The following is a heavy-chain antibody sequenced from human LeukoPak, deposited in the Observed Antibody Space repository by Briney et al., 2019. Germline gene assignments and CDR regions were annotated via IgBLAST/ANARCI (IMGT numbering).Heavy chain of an antibody. D-gene: IGHD1-26*01. CDR3: ARYIVSYPHDAFDI. V-gene: IGHV4-59*01. Sequence: KASETLSLTCTVSGGSISSYYWSWIRQPPGKGLEWIGYIYYSGSTSYNPSLKNRVTISVDTSKKQFSLKLSSVTAADTAFYYCARYIVSYPHDAFDIWGQGTMVTVSS. CDR2: IYYSGST. CDR1: GGSISSYY. J-gene: IGHJ3*02.